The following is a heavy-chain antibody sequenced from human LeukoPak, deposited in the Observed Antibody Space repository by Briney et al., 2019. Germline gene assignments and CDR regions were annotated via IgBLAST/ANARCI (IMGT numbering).Heavy chain of an antibody. V-gene: IGHV4-34*01. D-gene: IGHD1/OR15-1a*01. J-gene: IGHJ6*03. CDR3: ASCEQDV. CDR2: INHSGST. CDR1: GGSFSGYY. Sequence: PSETLSLTCAVYGGSFSGYYWSWIRQPPGKGLEWIGEINHSGSTNYNPSLKGRVTISVDTSKNQFSLKLSSVTAADTAVYYCASCEQDVWGKGTTFPVPS.